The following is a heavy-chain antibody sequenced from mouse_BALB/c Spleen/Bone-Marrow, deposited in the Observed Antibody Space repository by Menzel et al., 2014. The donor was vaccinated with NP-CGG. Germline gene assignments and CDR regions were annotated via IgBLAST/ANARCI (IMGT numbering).Heavy chain of an antibody. CDR2: INGNGGST. J-gene: IGHJ2*01. Sequence: DVKLVESGGGLVQPGGSLRLSCAASGFIFSNYGMSWVRQTPDKRLELVATINGNGGSTYYPDSVKGRFTVSRDTAKNTLYLQMSSLKSEETAMYYCVRGNYGNYVDYFDFWGQGTTLTVSS. CDR1: GFIFSNYG. CDR3: VRGNYGNYVDYFDF. V-gene: IGHV5-6-3*01. D-gene: IGHD2-1*01.